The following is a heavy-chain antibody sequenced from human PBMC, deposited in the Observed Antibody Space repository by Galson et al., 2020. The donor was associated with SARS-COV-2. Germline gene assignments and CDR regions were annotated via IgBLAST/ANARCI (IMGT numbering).Heavy chain of an antibody. CDR3: ATSRHCSDGVCYLSD. CDR2: VWHDGTSN. V-gene: IGHV3-33*01. J-gene: IGHJ4*02. D-gene: IGHD2-8*01. Sequence: GGSLRLSCDASGFMFSNYAIHWVRQAPGKGLEWVTVVWHDGTSNFHADSVKGRFTISRDNSEKTLYLQMNSLGVEDTALYYCATSRHCSDGVCYLSDWGQGTLVTVSS. CDR1: GFMFSNYA.